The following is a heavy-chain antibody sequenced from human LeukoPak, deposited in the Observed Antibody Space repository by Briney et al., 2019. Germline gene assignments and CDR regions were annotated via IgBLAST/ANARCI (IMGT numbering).Heavy chain of an antibody. Sequence: GGSLRLSCATSGFSFSNYAMSWVRQAPGGGLDWVSTISDSGRDTYYADSVKGRFTISRDNSKNTLYLQMTSLRVEDTATYYCARASDYYDSSGYYLNTFDYWGQGALVTVSS. V-gene: IGHV3-23*01. D-gene: IGHD3-22*01. CDR1: GFSFSNYA. CDR2: ISDSGRDT. J-gene: IGHJ4*02. CDR3: ARASDYYDSSGYYLNTFDY.